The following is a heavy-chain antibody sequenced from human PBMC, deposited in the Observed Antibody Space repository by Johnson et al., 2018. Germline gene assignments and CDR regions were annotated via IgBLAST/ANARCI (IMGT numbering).Heavy chain of an antibody. CDR3: AREVAGFDY. D-gene: IGHD6-19*01. J-gene: IGHJ4*02. CDR1: GDSISTYY. CDR2: IQASGST. Sequence: QVQLQESGPGLVKPSETLSLTCTVSGDSISTYYWSWIRQPAGKGLAWIGRIQASGSTYYNPSLKSRVTISVDTSKKQFSLKLRSVTAADTAVYYCAREVAGFDYWGQGTLVIVSS. V-gene: IGHV4-4*07.